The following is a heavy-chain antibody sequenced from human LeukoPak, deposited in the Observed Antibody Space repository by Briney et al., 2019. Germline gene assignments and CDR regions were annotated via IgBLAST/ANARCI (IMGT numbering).Heavy chain of an antibody. J-gene: IGHJ4*02. CDR2: ISDYNGNT. D-gene: IGHD2-15*01. Sequence: ASVKVSCKAFGYTFTNYGISWVRQAPGQGLEWMGWISDYNGNTNYAQKLQGRVTMTTDTSTSTAYMELRSLRSDDTAVYYCARVAPNRRYCSGGSCLNYFDYWGQGTLVTVSS. V-gene: IGHV1-18*01. CDR3: ARVAPNRRYCSGGSCLNYFDY. CDR1: GYTFTNYG.